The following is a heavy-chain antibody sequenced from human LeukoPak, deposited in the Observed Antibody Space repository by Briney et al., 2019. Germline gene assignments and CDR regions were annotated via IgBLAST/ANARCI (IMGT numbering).Heavy chain of an antibody. J-gene: IGHJ4*02. CDR1: GFTFSRYA. V-gene: IGHV3-23*01. Sequence: PGGSLRLPCAASGFTFSRYAMSWVRQAPGKGLEWVSAISGSGGTTYYADSVKGRFTISRDSPKNTLYLQMNSLRAEDTAVYYCAKDDGDTAMAGWGQGTLVTVSS. D-gene: IGHD5-18*01. CDR3: AKDDGDTAMAG. CDR2: ISGSGGTT.